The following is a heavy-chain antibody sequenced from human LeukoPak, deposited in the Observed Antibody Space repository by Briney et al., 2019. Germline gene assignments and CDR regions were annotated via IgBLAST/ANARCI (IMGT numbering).Heavy chain of an antibody. Sequence: GGSLRLSCAASGFTFSSYWMSWVRQAPGKGLEWVANIKQDGSEKYYVDSVKGRFTISRDNAKNSLYLQMNSLRAEDTAVYYCARDGDIVVVPAPFDYWGQGTPVTVSS. V-gene: IGHV3-7*01. CDR1: GFTFSSYW. J-gene: IGHJ4*02. CDR2: IKQDGSEK. CDR3: ARDGDIVVVPAPFDY. D-gene: IGHD2-2*01.